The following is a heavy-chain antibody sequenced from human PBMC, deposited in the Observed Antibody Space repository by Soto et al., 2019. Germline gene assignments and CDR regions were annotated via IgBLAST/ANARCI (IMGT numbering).Heavy chain of an antibody. CDR1: GFTFSDYA. J-gene: IGHJ5*02. D-gene: IGHD3-10*01. Sequence: GGSVRLSCAASGFTFSDYAMSWVRQAPERGLEWVSSIGGGTDTYYAAPVKGRFTISRDNSKNTLYLQMNSLRAEDTAVFYCARDAGPYNGQWDWSDPWGQGTLVTVSS. V-gene: IGHV3-23*01. CDR2: IGGGTDT. CDR3: ARDAGPYNGQWDWSDP.